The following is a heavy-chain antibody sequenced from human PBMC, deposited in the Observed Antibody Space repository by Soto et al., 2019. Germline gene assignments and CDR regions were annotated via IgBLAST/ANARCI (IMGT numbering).Heavy chain of an antibody. Sequence: ASVKVSCKASGYTFTGYYIHWVRQAPGQGLECMGWINPNSGGTNYAQKFQGRVTMTRDTSISTAYMELSRLRSDDTAVYYCARGGFGYYDFWSGYYTPRSYYYYGMDVWGQGTTVTVSS. D-gene: IGHD3-3*01. V-gene: IGHV1-2*02. J-gene: IGHJ6*02. CDR1: GYTFTGYY. CDR3: ARGGFGYYDFWSGYYTPRSYYYYGMDV. CDR2: INPNSGGT.